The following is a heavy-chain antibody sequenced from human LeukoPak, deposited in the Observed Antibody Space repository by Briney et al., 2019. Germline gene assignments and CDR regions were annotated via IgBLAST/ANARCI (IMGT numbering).Heavy chain of an antibody. D-gene: IGHD6-13*01. CDR1: GGSISSRSYS. V-gene: IGHV4-39*01. CDR2: IYYSGST. J-gene: IGHJ4*02. CDR3: ARQASYSSSWDL. Sequence: SETLSLTCTVAGGSISSRSYSWGWIRQPPGKGLEWIGSIYYSGSTYYNPSLKSRVTISVDTSKNQFSLKLSSVTAADTAVYYCARQASYSSSWDLWGQGTLVTVSS.